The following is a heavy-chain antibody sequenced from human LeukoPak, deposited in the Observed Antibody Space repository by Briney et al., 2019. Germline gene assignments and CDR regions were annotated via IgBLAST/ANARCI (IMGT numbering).Heavy chain of an antibody. CDR1: GGSISSYY. CDR2: IYHNGRT. CDR3: ARVFRAAAVDY. J-gene: IGHJ4*02. V-gene: IGHV4-59*01. D-gene: IGHD6-13*01. Sequence: EILSLTCTVSGGSISSYYWSWIRQPPGKGLDWIGFIYHNGRTDYNPSLKSRVTISADTSKNQFSLRLSSVTAADTAVYYCARVFRAAAVDYWGQGTLVTVSS.